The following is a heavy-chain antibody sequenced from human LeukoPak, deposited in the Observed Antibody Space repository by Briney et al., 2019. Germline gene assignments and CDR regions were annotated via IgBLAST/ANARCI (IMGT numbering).Heavy chain of an antibody. CDR2: ISSDGSST. V-gene: IGHV3-74*01. Sequence: TGGSLILSCAASGFTFSSHWMHWVRQAPGKGLVWVTRISSDGSSTSYADSVKGRFTISRDNAKNTLYLQMSSLRAEDTAMYYCARISLSGWVNDHWGQGTLVTVSS. CDR3: ARISLSGWVNDH. J-gene: IGHJ4*02. CDR1: GFTFSSHW. D-gene: IGHD6-19*01.